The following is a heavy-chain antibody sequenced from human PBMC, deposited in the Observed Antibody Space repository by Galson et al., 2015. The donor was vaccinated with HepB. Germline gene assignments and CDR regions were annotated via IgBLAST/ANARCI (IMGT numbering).Heavy chain of an antibody. CDR2: IDPSDSYT. Sequence: GYTFGSYGISWVRQMPGKGLEWMGRIDPSDSYTNYSPSFQGHVTISADKSISTAYLQWSSLKASDTAMYYCARPFTTSQYSGPQLNYYYGMDVWGQGTTVTVSS. V-gene: IGHV5-10-1*01. CDR3: ARPFTTSQYSGPQLNYYYGMDV. J-gene: IGHJ6*02. CDR1: GYTFGSYG. D-gene: IGHD1-26*01.